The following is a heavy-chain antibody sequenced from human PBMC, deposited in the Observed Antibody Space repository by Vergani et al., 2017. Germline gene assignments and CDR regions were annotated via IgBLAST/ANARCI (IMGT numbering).Heavy chain of an antibody. CDR2: ISGSGGST. CDR3: AKAVRVSGFNFDY. J-gene: IGHJ4*02. Sequence: EVQLLEAGGGLVQPGGSLRLSCAASGFTFSSYAMSWVRQAPGKGLEWVSAISGSGGSTYYADSVKGRFTISRDNSQNKLYLQMNSLRAEDTAVYYCAKAVRVSGFNFDYWGQGTLVTVSS. CDR1: GFTFSSYA. D-gene: IGHD3-10*02. V-gene: IGHV3-23*01.